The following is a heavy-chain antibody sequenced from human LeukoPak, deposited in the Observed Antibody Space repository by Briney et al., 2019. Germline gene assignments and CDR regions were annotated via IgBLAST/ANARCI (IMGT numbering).Heavy chain of an antibody. D-gene: IGHD5-24*01. J-gene: IGHJ4*02. CDR1: GFTFSTYP. CDR3: ARGLVEMATIYFDY. Sequence: PGGSLRLSCSASGFTFSTYPMHWVRQAPGKGLEYVSTISSNGGSTYYTDSVKGRFTISRDTSKNTLYLQMNSLRVEDTAVYYCARGLVEMATIYFDYWGQGTLVTVSS. V-gene: IGHV3-64*04. CDR2: ISSNGGST.